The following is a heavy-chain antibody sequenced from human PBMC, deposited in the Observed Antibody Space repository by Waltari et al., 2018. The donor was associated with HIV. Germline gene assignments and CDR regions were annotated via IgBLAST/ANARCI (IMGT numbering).Heavy chain of an antibody. V-gene: IGHV3-11*05. CDR3: ARDRDLYYDTSAFSH. D-gene: IGHD3-22*01. Sequence: QEQLVESGGGLVKPGGSLRLSCSASRFNFSDYHMTWIRQAPGKGLEWVSAIISSSRTYTNYADSVKGRFTISRDNAKNSLYLQMNSLKVDDTAIYYCARDRDLYYDTSAFSHWGQGILVTVS. J-gene: IGHJ4*02. CDR1: RFNFSDYH. CDR2: IISSSRTYT.